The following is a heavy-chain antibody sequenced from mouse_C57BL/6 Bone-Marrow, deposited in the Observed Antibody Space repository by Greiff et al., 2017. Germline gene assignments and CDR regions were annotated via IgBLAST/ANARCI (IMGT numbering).Heavy chain of an antibody. V-gene: IGHV1-82*01. J-gene: IGHJ3*01. CDR1: GYAFSSSW. CDR3: ALLLRCWFAY. Sequence: LVEPGASVKIPCKASGYAFSSSWMNWVKQRPGKGLEWLGRIYPGDGDTNYNGKFKGKATLTAAKSSSTAYMQLSSLTSEDSAVYCCALLLRCWFAYWGQGTLVTVSA. CDR2: IYPGDGDT. D-gene: IGHD1-1*01.